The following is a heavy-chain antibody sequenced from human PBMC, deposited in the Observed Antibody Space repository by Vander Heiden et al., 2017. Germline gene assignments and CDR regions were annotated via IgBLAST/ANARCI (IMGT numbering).Heavy chain of an antibody. Sequence: EVQLVESGGGLVKPGGSLRLSCAASAFTFSNAWMSWVRQARGKGLEWVGRSKRKTDGGTTDYAAPVKGRFTISRDDSKNTLYLQMNSLKTEDTAVYYCTTDPSYGDLRGLWYWGQGTLVTVSS. CDR3: TTDPSYGDLRGLWY. V-gene: IGHV3-15*01. D-gene: IGHD4-17*01. CDR2: SKRKTDGGTT. CDR1: AFTFSNAW. J-gene: IGHJ4*02.